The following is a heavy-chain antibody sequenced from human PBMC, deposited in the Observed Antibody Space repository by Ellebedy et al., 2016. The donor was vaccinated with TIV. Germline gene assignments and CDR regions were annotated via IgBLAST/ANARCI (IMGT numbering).Heavy chain of an antibody. Sequence: PGGSLRLSCAASGFTFSAFSMSWVRQASGKGLEWVANIRQDGSEKFYVDSVKGRFTISRDKAEKSQYLQMNSLRVDDTAVYYCARSTTWRSNFDTWGQGTLVTVSS. CDR1: GFTFSAFS. CDR3: ARSTTWRSNFDT. CDR2: IRQDGSEK. D-gene: IGHD1-14*01. V-gene: IGHV3-7*01. J-gene: IGHJ4*02.